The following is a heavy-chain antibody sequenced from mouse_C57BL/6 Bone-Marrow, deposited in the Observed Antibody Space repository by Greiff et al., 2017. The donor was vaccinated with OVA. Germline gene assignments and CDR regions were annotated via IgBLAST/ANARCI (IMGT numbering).Heavy chain of an antibody. CDR1: GYSITSGYY. CDR2: ISYDGSN. Sequence: EVQLVESGPGLVKPSQSLSLTCSVTGYSITSGYYWNWIRQFPGNKLEWMGYISYDGSNNYNPSLKNRISITRDTSKNQFFLKLNSVTTEDTATYYCARRMGLAWFAYWGQGTLVTVSA. D-gene: IGHD2-3*01. CDR3: ARRMGLAWFAY. V-gene: IGHV3-6*01. J-gene: IGHJ3*01.